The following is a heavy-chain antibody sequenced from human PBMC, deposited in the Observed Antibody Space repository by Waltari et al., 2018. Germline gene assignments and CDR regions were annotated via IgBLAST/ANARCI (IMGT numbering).Heavy chain of an antibody. Sequence: QVQLQESGPGLVKPAQTLSVTCTVSGGSISNNGYYWTWIRQRPGKGLEWIGYVYYTGATFYNPSLKSRVAMSIDTSKGQFSLNLTSVTAADTAVYYCARDVYGSGLLPWGQGTLVSVSS. CDR3: ARDVYGSGLLP. D-gene: IGHD3-10*01. J-gene: IGHJ5*02. CDR2: VYYTGAT. CDR1: GGSISNNGYY. V-gene: IGHV4-31*03.